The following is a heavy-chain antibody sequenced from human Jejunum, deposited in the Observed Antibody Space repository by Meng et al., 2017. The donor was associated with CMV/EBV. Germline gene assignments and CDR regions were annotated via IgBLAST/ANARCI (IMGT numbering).Heavy chain of an antibody. D-gene: IGHD1-26*01. CDR1: GDSISSTSYY. CDR3: ARKVGATDYFDY. Sequence: QLQRRGAGPGLGKPSGTRSLTCTGSGDSISSTSYYWGWIRQPPGKGLEWIGSIYYSGSTYYNPSLKSRVTISIDTSKNQFSLKLSSVTAADTAVYYCARKVGATDYFDYWGQGTLVTSPQ. V-gene: IGHV4-39*07. J-gene: IGHJ4*02. CDR2: IYYSGST.